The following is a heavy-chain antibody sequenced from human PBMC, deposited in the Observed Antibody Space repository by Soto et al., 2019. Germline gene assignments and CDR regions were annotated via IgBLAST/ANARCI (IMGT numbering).Heavy chain of an antibody. CDR2: IRSKAYGGTT. CDR3: TRADLYDSSGLKARGFDY. D-gene: IGHD3-22*01. J-gene: IGHJ4*02. CDR1: GFTFGDYA. Sequence: PGGSLRLSCTASGFTFGDYAMSWVRQAPGKGLEWVGFIRSKAYGGTTEYAASVKGRFTISRDDSKSIAYLQMNSLKTEDTAVYYFTRADLYDSSGLKARGFDYWGQGTLVTVSS. V-gene: IGHV3-49*04.